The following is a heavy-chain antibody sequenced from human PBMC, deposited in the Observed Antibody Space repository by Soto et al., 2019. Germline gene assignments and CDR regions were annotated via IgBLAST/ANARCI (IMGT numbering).Heavy chain of an antibody. CDR1: GGTFSSYT. J-gene: IGHJ1*01. V-gene: IGHV1-69*04. Sequence: VASVKVSCKASGGTFSSYTISWVRQAPGQGLEWMGRIIPILGIANYAQKFQGRVTITADKSTSTAYMELSSLRSEDTAVYYCARDLEYSSSSVDFQHWGQGTLVTVSS. D-gene: IGHD6-6*01. CDR2: IIPILGIA. CDR3: ARDLEYSSSSVDFQH.